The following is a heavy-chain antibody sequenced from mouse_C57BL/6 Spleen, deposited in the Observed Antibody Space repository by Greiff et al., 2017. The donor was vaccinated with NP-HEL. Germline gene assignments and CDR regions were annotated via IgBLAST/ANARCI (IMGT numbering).Heavy chain of an antibody. J-gene: IGHJ4*01. D-gene: IGHD1-1*01. CDR2: ISDGGSYT. V-gene: IGHV5-4*01. CDR3: AREKDYGSSYVKGPYAMDY. Sequence: DVKLVESGGGLVKPGGSLKLSCAASGFTFSSYAMSWVRQTPEKRLEWVATISDGGSYTYYPDNVKGRFTISRDNAKNNLYLQRSHLKSEDTAMYYGAREKDYGSSYVKGPYAMDYWGQGTSVTVSS. CDR1: GFTFSSYA.